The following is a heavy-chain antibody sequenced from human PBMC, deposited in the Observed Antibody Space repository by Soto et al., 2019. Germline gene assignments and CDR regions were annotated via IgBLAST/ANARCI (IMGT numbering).Heavy chain of an antibody. CDR1: SGSISSGGYY. Sequence: SETLSLTCTVSSGSISSGGYYWSWIRQHPGKGLEWIGYIYYSGSTYYNPSLKSRVTISVDTSKNQFSLKLSSVTAADTAVYYCARAIAAAGTRQGWFDPWGQGTLVTVPQ. D-gene: IGHD6-13*01. CDR2: IYYSGST. V-gene: IGHV4-31*03. CDR3: ARAIAAAGTRQGWFDP. J-gene: IGHJ5*02.